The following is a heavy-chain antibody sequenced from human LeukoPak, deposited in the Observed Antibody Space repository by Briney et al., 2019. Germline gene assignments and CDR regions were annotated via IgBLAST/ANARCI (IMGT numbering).Heavy chain of an antibody. CDR1: GGTFNTHV. D-gene: IGHD1-26*01. CDR2: ITPIIGTT. J-gene: IGHJ5*02. V-gene: IGHV1-69*04. CDR3: TRVTLRGSKYNWFDP. Sequence: SVKVSCRSSGGTFNTHVFNWVRQAPGQGLEWMGRITPIIGTTKYAQRFQGRVTITADTSTSTAYLELRGLTYDDSAVYYCTRVTLRGSKYNWFDPWGQGTHVSVTS.